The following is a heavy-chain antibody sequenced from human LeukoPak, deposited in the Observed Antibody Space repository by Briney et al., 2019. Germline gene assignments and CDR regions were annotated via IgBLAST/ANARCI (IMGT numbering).Heavy chain of an antibody. D-gene: IGHD5-18*01. CDR2: IKSDGSTT. V-gene: IGHV3-74*01. CDR1: GFTFNSYW. CDR3: ARVVDTHFDY. Sequence: GGSLRLSCAASGFTFNSYWMHWVRQAPGKGLVWVSRIKSDGSTTTYADSVKGRFTISRDNAKNTLYLQMNSLRAEDTAVYYCARVVDTHFDYWGQGTLVPVSS. J-gene: IGHJ4*02.